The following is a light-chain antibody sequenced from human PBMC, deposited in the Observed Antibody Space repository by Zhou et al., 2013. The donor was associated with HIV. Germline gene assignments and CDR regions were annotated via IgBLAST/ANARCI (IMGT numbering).Light chain of an antibody. Sequence: DIQMTQSPSTLSASVGDRVTITCRASQSISSWLAWYQQKPGKAPKVLIYKASSLHSGVPSRFRGSGSGTEFTLTISSLQPDDFATYYCQQYYSLYTFGQGPSWRSN. J-gene: IGKJ2*01. CDR3: QQYYSLYT. CDR2: KAS. CDR1: QSISSW. V-gene: IGKV1-5*03.